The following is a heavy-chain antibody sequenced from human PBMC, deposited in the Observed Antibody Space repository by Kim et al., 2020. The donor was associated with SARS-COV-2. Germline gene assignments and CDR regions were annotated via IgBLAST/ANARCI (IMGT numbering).Heavy chain of an antibody. CDR1: GFAFSTYG. CDR2: VLYDGSNK. V-gene: IGHV3-30*18. D-gene: IGHD3-9*01. CDR3: AKDPMYYDVMTGGALDF. Sequence: GGSLRLSCAASGFAFSTYGIHWVRQAPGKGLEWVAVVLYDGSNKFYADSVKGRFTISRDDSRNTIHLQMNSLRAEDTAVYYCAKDPMYYDVMTGGALDFGGPGTMVTVSS. J-gene: IGHJ3*01.